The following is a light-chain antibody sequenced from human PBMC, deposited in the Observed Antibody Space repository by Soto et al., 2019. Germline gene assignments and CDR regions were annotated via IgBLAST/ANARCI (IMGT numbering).Light chain of an antibody. V-gene: IGLV2-14*01. Sequence: QSVLTQPASVSGSPGQSITISCAGTSSDVGRYTYVSWYQQHPGKAPKLIIYDVYNRPSGVSTRFSGSKSGNTASLTISGLQAEDEADYYCTSYTSTSTPYVFGGGTKGTVL. CDR2: DVY. J-gene: IGLJ1*01. CDR1: SSDVGRYTY. CDR3: TSYTSTSTPYV.